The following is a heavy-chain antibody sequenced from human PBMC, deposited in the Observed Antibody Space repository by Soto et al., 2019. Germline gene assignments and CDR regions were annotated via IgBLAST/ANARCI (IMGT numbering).Heavy chain of an antibody. V-gene: IGHV3-11*06. D-gene: IGHD6-6*01. CDR3: ARDRRAIAAQGPDWFDP. J-gene: IGHJ5*02. CDR2: ISSSSSYT. Sequence: KPGGSLRLSCAASGFTFSDYYMSWIRQAPGKGLEWVSYISSSSSYTNYADSVKGRFTISRDNAKNSLYLQMNSLRAEDTAVYYCARDRRAIAAQGPDWFDPWGQGTLVTVSS. CDR1: GFTFSDYY.